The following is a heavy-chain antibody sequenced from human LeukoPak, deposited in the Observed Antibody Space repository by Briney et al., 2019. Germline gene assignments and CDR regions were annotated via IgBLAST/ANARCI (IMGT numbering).Heavy chain of an antibody. CDR1: GVTFSSYE. D-gene: IGHD6-19*01. J-gene: IGHJ2*01. Sequence: GGSLRLSCAASGVTFSSYEMNWGRQAPGKGLEWVSYISSSGSTIYYADSVKGRFTISRDNAKNSLYLQMNSLRAEDTAVYYCARDTSGYSSGWYRYFDLWGRGTLVTVSS. CDR2: ISSSGSTI. CDR3: ARDTSGYSSGWYRYFDL. V-gene: IGHV3-48*03.